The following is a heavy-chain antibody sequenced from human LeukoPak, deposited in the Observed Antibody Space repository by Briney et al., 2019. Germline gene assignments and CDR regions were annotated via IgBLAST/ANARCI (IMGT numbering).Heavy chain of an antibody. V-gene: IGHV1-69*10. J-gene: IGHJ4*02. D-gene: IGHD3-10*01. CDR2: IIPILGIA. Sequence: ASVKVSCKASGYTFTNYGITWVRQAPGQGLEWMGGIIPILGIANYAQKFQGRVTITADKSTSTAYMELSSLRSEDTAVYYCALEVYGSGSYYRQPFDYWGQGTLVTVSS. CDR1: GYTFTNYG. CDR3: ALEVYGSGSYYRQPFDY.